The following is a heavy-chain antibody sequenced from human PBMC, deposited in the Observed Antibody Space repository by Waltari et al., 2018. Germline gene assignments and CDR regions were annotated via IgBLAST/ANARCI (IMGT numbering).Heavy chain of an antibody. V-gene: IGHV4-4*07. D-gene: IGHD2-2*01. CDR3: ARGAKSSSTSRQVHYYYYYMDV. Sequence: QVQLQESGPGLVKPSETLSLTCTVSGGSISSYYWSWIRQPAGKGLEWIGRIYTSGSTNYNPSPKSRVTMSVDTSKNQFSLKLSSVTAADTAVYYCARGAKSSSTSRQVHYYYYYMDVWGKGTTVTISS. CDR1: GGSISSYY. CDR2: IYTSGST. J-gene: IGHJ6*03.